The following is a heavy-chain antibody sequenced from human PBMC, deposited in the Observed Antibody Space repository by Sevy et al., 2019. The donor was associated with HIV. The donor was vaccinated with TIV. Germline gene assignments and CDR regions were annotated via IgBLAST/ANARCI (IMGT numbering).Heavy chain of an antibody. Sequence: RGSLRLSCAAAGFTFRRHGMHWARQAPGKGLEWVAVISNDGSDKEYADSVKGRFTVSRDNSKDTVYLQMNSLRPEDTAVYYCANSRGRYEGSSWLYYYYLMDVWGQGTTVTVSS. D-gene: IGHD6-13*01. CDR3: ANSRGRYEGSSWLYYYYLMDV. J-gene: IGHJ6*02. V-gene: IGHV3-30*18. CDR2: ISNDGSDK. CDR1: GFTFRRHG.